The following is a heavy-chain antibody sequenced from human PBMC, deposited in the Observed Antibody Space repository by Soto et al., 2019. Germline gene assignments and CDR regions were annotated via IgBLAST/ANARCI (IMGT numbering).Heavy chain of an antibody. CDR1: GDSIRSGTNY. J-gene: IGHJ4*02. V-gene: IGHV4-61*01. Sequence: QVQLQESGPGLVKPSETLSLTCSVSGDSIRSGTNYWSWIRQPPGKELEWIGYIYKSGSTKYNPSLSSRVTMSVDMSENQFSLELTSVTAADTAIYYCASDIGSTWGQGTLVTVA. CDR2: IYKSGST. D-gene: IGHD1-26*01. CDR3: ASDIGST.